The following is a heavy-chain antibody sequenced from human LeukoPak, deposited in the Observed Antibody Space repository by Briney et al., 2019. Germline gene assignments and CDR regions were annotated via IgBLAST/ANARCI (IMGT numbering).Heavy chain of an antibody. D-gene: IGHD2-2*01. J-gene: IGHJ4*02. CDR3: ARIFTLGYCSSTSCWKNSDY. V-gene: IGHV1-2*06. CDR2: INPNSGGT. CDR1: GYTFTGYY. Sequence: GASVKVSCKASGYTFTGYYMHWLRQAPGQGLEWMGRINPNSGGTNYAQKFQGRVTMTRDTSISTAYMELSRLRSDDTAVYYCARIFTLGYCSSTSCWKNSDYWGQGTLVTVSS.